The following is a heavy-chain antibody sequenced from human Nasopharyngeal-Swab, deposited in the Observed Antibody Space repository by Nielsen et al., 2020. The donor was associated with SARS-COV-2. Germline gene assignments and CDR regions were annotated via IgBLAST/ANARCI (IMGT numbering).Heavy chain of an antibody. D-gene: IGHD1-1*01. CDR3: ARDGSANALDY. V-gene: IGHV3-21*05. J-gene: IGHJ4*02. CDR2: ISSSSSYI. Sequence: GGSLRLSCVASGFTFSSYSMNWVRQAPGKGLECVSYISSSSSYIYYADSVKGRFTISRDNAKNSLYLQMNSLRAEDTAVYYCARDGSANALDYWGQGTLVTVSS. CDR1: GFTFSSYS.